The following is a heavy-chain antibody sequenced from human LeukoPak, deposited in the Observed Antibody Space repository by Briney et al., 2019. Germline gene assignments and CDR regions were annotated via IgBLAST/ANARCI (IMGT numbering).Heavy chain of an antibody. CDR1: GFTFSSYA. CDR2: ISGRDSTT. V-gene: IGHV3-23*01. Sequence: SGGSLRLSCAASGFTFSSYAMSWVRQAPGKGLEWVSGISGRDSTTYYADSVKGRFTISRENSKNTLYLQMNSLRAEDTALYYCARAWSPVDAFDIWGLGTMVTVSS. CDR3: ARAWSPVDAFDI. J-gene: IGHJ3*02. D-gene: IGHD2-8*02.